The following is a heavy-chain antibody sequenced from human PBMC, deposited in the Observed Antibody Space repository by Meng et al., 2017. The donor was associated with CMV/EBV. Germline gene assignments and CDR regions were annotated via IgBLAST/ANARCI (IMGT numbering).Heavy chain of an antibody. D-gene: IGHD2-15*01. CDR3: AIEGEGVVVATPHFDY. CDR1: GYTFTSYE. CDR2: INPSGGST. Sequence: VPVAQCGGGVKKPGASVQVSCKASGYTFTSYEMHWGRQAPGPGLEWMGRINPSGGSTRYAQKFQGRVTMTWDTSTSTVYMELSSLRSEATAVYYCAIEGEGVVVATPHFDYWGQGTLVTVSS. V-gene: IGHV1-46*01. J-gene: IGHJ4*02.